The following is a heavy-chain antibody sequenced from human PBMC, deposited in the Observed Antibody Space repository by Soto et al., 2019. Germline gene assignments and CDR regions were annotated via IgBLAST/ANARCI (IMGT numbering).Heavy chain of an antibody. Sequence: GGSLRLSCAASGFTFSNYGMHWVRQAPGKGLEGVAVISNDGSNKYYADSVKGRFTISRDNSKNTLYLQMNSLRAEDTAVYYCAKDRDDYYFDYWGQGTLVTVSS. V-gene: IGHV3-30*18. CDR1: GFTFSNYG. D-gene: IGHD2-21*02. CDR3: AKDRDDYYFDY. J-gene: IGHJ4*02. CDR2: ISNDGSNK.